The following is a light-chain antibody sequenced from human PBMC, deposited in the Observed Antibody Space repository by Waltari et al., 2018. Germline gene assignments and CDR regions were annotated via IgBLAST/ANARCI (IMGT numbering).Light chain of an antibody. Sequence: DIQMTQSPSTLSASVGDRVTITCRASESISSWLAWYQQKPGNAPKHLIYQASSLESGGPSRCSGSGSGTEFTLTIRSLQPDDFATYYCQQYNSYARTFGQGTKVEIK. J-gene: IGKJ1*01. CDR3: QQYNSYART. CDR1: ESISSW. V-gene: IGKV1-5*03. CDR2: QAS.